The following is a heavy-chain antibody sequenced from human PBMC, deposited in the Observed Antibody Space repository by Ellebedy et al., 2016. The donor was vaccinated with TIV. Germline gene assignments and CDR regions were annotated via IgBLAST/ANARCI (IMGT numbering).Heavy chain of an antibody. CDR2: ISDSSIYK. D-gene: IGHD3-10*01. Sequence: GESLKISCEASGFTFSTYGMHWVRQAPGKGLEWVSSISDSSIYKYYADSVKGRFTISRDNAKNSLYLQINSLRAEDTAVYYCASPPGVVALWGQGTLVTVSS. J-gene: IGHJ4*02. V-gene: IGHV3-21*04. CDR1: GFTFSTYG. CDR3: ASPPGVVAL.